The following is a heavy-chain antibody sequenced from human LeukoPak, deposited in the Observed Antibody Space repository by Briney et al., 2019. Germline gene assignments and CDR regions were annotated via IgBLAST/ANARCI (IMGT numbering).Heavy chain of an antibody. V-gene: IGHV4-59*01. CDR2: IHYSGDT. CDR3: VKVGTGTVDF. D-gene: IGHD1-1*01. CDR1: GASISGYY. J-gene: IGHJ4*02. Sequence: SETLSLTCTVSGASISGYYWGWIRQSPGKGLEWIGYIHYSGDTNYVPSLKSRVSISVDTSKNQFSLKLTSLTAADTAVYYRVKVGTGTVDFWGQGTLVSISS.